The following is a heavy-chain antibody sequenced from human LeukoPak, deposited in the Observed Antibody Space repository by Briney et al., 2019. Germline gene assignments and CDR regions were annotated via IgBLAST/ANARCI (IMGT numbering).Heavy chain of an antibody. CDR1: GFTFSDYS. V-gene: IGHV3-49*04. Sequence: PGRSLRLSCTASGFTFSDYSMTWVRQAPGKGLEWVGFIRSKTYGGTTEYAASVKGRFTISRDDSKSIAYLQMTSLKTEDTAMYYCSAERITIFGIFINSLSPRGQGTRVTVSS. CDR3: SAERITIFGIFINSLSP. CDR2: IRSKTYGGTT. D-gene: IGHD3-3*01. J-gene: IGHJ5*02.